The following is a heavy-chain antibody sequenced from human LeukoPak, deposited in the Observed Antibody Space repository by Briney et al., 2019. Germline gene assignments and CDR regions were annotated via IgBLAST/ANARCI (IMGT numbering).Heavy chain of an antibody. D-gene: IGHD3-22*01. Sequence: SETLSLTCTVSGGSVSSGSYYWSWIRQPPGKGLEWIGYIYYSGSTNYNPSLKSRVTISVDTSKNQFSLKLSSVTAADTAVYYCARWDYYVSSGYPGAFDIWGQGTMVTVSS. V-gene: IGHV4-61*01. CDR1: GGSVSSGSYY. CDR2: IYYSGST. CDR3: ARWDYYVSSGYPGAFDI. J-gene: IGHJ3*02.